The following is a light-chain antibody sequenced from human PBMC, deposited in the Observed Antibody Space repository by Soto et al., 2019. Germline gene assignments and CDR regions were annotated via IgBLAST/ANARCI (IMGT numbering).Light chain of an antibody. V-gene: IGKV1-9*01. Sequence: IQLTQSPSSLSASVGDRVTITCRAGQGASSYLAWFQQKPGKAPKLLIYPASTLQSRVPSRFSGSGSGTDFTLTISSLQPEDCATYYCQQFNDYSWTFGQGTKVDIK. J-gene: IGKJ1*01. CDR2: PAS. CDR1: QGASSY. CDR3: QQFNDYSWT.